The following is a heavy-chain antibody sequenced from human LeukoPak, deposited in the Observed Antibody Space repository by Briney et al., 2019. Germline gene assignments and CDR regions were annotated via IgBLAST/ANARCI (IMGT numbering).Heavy chain of an antibody. CDR3: AKVLLRWSHDAFDI. CDR2: IWYDGSNK. V-gene: IGHV3-33*06. D-gene: IGHD4-23*01. CDR1: GFTFSSYG. J-gene: IGHJ3*02. Sequence: GGSLRLSCAASGFTFSSYGMHWVRQAPGKGLEWVAVIWYDGSNKYYADSVKGRFTISRDNSKNTLYLQMNSLRAEDTAVYYCAKVLLRWSHDAFDIWGQGTMVTVSS.